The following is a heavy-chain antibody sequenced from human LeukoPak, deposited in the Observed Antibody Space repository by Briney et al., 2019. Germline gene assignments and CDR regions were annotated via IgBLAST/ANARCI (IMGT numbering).Heavy chain of an antibody. CDR3: ALGYCSGGSCYYYYGMDV. Sequence: GGSLRLSCAASGFTFSSYSMNWVRQAPGKGLEWVSYISSSSSTVYYADSVKGRFTISRDNAKNSLYLQMNSLRAEDTAVYYCALGYCSGGSCYYYYGMDVWGQGTTVTVSS. D-gene: IGHD2-15*01. CDR1: GFTFSSYS. CDR2: ISSSSSTV. V-gene: IGHV3-48*01. J-gene: IGHJ6*02.